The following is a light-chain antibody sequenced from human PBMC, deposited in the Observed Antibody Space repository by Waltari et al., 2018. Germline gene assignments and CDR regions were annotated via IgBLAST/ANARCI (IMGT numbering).Light chain of an antibody. CDR2: QDK. CDR3: QTWDATSTFV. Sequence: SFELTQPPSVSVSAGQTATITCSGDQLGNKYTSWYQQKPGQSTVVVIFQDKKRPSGILERFTGSNSGNTATLTISGTQATDEADYYCQTWDATSTFVFGSGTTVSVL. CDR1: QLGNKY. J-gene: IGLJ1*01. V-gene: IGLV3-1*01.